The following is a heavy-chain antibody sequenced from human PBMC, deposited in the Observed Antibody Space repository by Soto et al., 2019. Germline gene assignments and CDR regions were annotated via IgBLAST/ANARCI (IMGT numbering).Heavy chain of an antibody. CDR2: ISSSSSYI. Sequence: GGSLRLSCAASGFTFSSYSMNWVRQAPGKGLEWVSSISSSSSYIYYADSVKGRFTISRDNAKNSLYLQMNSLRAEDTAVYYRARDRSGSYSSLDAFDIWGQGTMVTVSS. V-gene: IGHV3-21*01. CDR1: GFTFSSYS. CDR3: ARDRSGSYSSLDAFDI. J-gene: IGHJ3*02. D-gene: IGHD1-26*01.